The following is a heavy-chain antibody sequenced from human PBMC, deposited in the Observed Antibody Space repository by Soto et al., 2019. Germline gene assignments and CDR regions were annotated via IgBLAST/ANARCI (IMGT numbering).Heavy chain of an antibody. CDR3: ARDKLRYCSGGSCYMDY. Sequence: QVQLVESGGGVVQPARSLRLSCAASGFTFSSYGMHWVRQAPGKGLEWVAVIWYDGSNKYYADSVKGRFTISRDNSKNTLYLQMNSLRAEDTAVYYCARDKLRYCSGGSCYMDYWGQGTLVTVSS. J-gene: IGHJ4*02. D-gene: IGHD2-15*01. CDR2: IWYDGSNK. V-gene: IGHV3-33*01. CDR1: GFTFSSYG.